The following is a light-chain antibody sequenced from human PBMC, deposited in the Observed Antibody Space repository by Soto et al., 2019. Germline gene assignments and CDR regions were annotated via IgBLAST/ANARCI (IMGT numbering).Light chain of an antibody. CDR2: EVS. J-gene: IGLJ2*01. CDR1: SSDVGGYKY. V-gene: IGLV2-8*01. CDR3: SSYAGSNNLGV. Sequence: QSALTQPPSASGSPGQSVTISCTGTSSDVGGYKYVSWYQQHPGKAPKLMIYEVSKRPSGVPDRFSGSKSGNTASLTVSGLQAEDEADYYCSSYAGSNNLGVFGGGTKLTVL.